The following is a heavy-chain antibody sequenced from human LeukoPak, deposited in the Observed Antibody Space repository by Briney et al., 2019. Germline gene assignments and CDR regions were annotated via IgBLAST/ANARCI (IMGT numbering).Heavy chain of an antibody. J-gene: IGHJ4*02. V-gene: IGHV3-7*01. CDR2: IKQDASQ. Sequence: WGSLTLSCAASGFTFSRHWMGWARQAPGKGLELVSNIKQDASQYYVDSVRGRFIISRDNAKNSLSLQMNRLSLEDTAVYYCARGPAFGDRLDYFDYWGQGTLVTVSS. CDR1: GFTFSRHW. D-gene: IGHD4-17*01. CDR3: ARGPAFGDRLDYFDY.